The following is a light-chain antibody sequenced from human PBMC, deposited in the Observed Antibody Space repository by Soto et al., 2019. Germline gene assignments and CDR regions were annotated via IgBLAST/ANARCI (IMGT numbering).Light chain of an antibody. CDR1: HSLSSNS. CDR2: GAS. V-gene: IGKV3-20*01. CDR3: QQYDKPPVT. J-gene: IGKJ4*01. Sequence: IELTQFPGTLSLSPGQGATLSCSASHSLSSNSLAWYQQKPGQAPRLLIYGASSRATGAPDRFSGSGSGTDFTLTISRLEPEDFAVYYCQQYDKPPVTFGGGTKVDIK.